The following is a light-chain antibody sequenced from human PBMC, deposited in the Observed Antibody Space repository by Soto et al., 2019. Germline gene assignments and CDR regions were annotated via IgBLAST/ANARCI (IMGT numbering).Light chain of an antibody. CDR2: DDT. Sequence: SSELTQPPSVSVAPGQTARITCGGNNIGIKSVHWYQQKPGQAPVLVVFDDTDRPSGIPERFSGSNSGNTATLTISRVEAGDEADYCCQVWDPNSGHPGVFGTGTKLTVL. CDR3: QVWDPNSGHPGV. V-gene: IGLV3-21*02. CDR1: NIGIKS. J-gene: IGLJ1*01.